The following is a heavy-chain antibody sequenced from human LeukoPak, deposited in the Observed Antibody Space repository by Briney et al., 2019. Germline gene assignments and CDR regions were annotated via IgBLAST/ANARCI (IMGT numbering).Heavy chain of an antibody. V-gene: IGHV4-59*08. CDR2: IYYSGST. CDR3: ARLVRSGWYPDY. J-gene: IGHJ4*02. Sequence: SETLSLTCTVSGGSISSYYWSWIRQPPGKGLEWIGYIYYSGSTNYNPSLKSRVTTSVDTSKNQFSLKLSSVTAADTAVYYCARLVRSGWYPDYWGQGTLVTVSS. D-gene: IGHD6-19*01. CDR1: GGSISSYY.